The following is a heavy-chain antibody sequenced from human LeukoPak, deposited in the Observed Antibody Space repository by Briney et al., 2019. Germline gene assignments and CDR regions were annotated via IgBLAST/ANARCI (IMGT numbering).Heavy chain of an antibody. CDR3: AKDNDFWSGFGDAFDI. D-gene: IGHD3-3*01. CDR2: IRSKANNYAT. V-gene: IGHV3-73*01. J-gene: IGHJ3*02. Sequence: PGGSLKLSCAVSGFTFSGSAMHWGRQASGKVLEWVCRIRSKANNYATAYAASVKGRFTISRDDAKNTAYLQMNSLRAEDTAVYYCAKDNDFWSGFGDAFDIWGQGTMVTVSS. CDR1: GFTFSGSA.